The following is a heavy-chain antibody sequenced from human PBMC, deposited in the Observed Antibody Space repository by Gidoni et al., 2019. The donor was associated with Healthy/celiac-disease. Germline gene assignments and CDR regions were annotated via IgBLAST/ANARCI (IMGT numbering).Heavy chain of an antibody. CDR3: ARSKGIAAAVHAFDI. V-gene: IGHV4-39*01. J-gene: IGHJ3*02. CDR2: IYYSGST. Sequence: QLQLQESGPGLVKPSETLSLTCTVSGGSIRSSSYYWGWIRQPPGKGLEWIGSIYYSGSTYYNPSLKSRVTISVDTSKNQFSLKLSSVTAADTAVYYCARSKGIAAAVHAFDIWGQGTMVTVSS. D-gene: IGHD6-13*01. CDR1: GGSIRSSSYY.